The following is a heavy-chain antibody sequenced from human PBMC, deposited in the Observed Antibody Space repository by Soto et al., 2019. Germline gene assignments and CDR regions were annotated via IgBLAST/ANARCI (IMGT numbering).Heavy chain of an antibody. J-gene: IGHJ4*02. CDR1: GFKFSNYA. D-gene: IGHD3-16*01. V-gene: IGHV3-23*01. CDR3: AKDRRAGGNSAFYFDF. Sequence: GGSLRLSCAASGFKFSNYAMSWVRQAPGKGLEWVSLISATGGGTYYADSVKGRFTTSRDNSHNTLYLQVHSLTAEDTAVYYCAKDRRAGGNSAFYFDFWGQGAQVTVSS. CDR2: ISATGGGT.